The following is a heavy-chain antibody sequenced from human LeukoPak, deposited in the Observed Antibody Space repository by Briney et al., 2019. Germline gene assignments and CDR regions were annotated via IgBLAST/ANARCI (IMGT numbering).Heavy chain of an antibody. CDR3: ARGRAAAGTDY. V-gene: IGHV4-34*01. J-gene: IGHJ4*02. CDR1: GGSFSGYY. CDR2: INHSGST. D-gene: IGHD6-13*01. Sequence: SETLSLTCAVYGGSFSGYYWSWIRQPPGKGLEWIGEINHSGSTNYNPSLKSRGTISVDTSKNQFSLKLSSVTAADTAVYYCARGRAAAGTDYWGQGTLVTVSS.